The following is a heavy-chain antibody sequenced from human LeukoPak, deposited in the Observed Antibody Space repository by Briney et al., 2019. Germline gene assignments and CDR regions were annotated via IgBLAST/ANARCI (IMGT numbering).Heavy chain of an antibody. J-gene: IGHJ3*02. CDR3: ARDCGGGSCYGPYDAFDI. Sequence: PGGSLRLSCAASGFTFSSYEMNWVRQAPGKGLEWVSYISSSCSSIYYADSVKGRFTISRDNAKNSLYLQMNSLRAEDTAVYYCARDCGGGSCYGPYDAFDIWGQGTMVTVSS. CDR1: GFTFSSYE. CDR2: ISSSCSSI. D-gene: IGHD2-15*01. V-gene: IGHV3-48*03.